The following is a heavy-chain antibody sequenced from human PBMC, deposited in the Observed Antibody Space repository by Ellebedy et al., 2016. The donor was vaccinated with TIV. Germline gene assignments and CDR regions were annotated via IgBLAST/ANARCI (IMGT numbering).Heavy chain of an antibody. V-gene: IGHV3-13*01. CDR2: ICTAGDT. D-gene: IGHD1-1*01. CDR3: ARATAGFDY. CDR1: GFTFSSYD. Sequence: PGGSLRLSCAASGFTFSSYDMHRVRQATGKGLEWVSAICTAGDTYYPGSVKGRFTISRENAKKSLYLQMNSLRAEDTAVYYCARATAGFDYWGQGTLVTVSS. J-gene: IGHJ4*02.